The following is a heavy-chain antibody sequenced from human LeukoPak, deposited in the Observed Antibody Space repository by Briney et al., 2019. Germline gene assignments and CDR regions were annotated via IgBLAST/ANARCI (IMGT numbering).Heavy chain of an antibody. Sequence: GGSLRLSCAASGFTFSSYAMSWVRQAPGKGLEWVSSISGSGGSTYYADYVKGRFTISRDNSKNTLYLQMSSLRAEDTAVYYCAKAPNYGDPRDYWGQGTLVTVSS. D-gene: IGHD4-17*01. J-gene: IGHJ4*02. CDR1: GFTFSSYA. CDR2: ISGSGGST. CDR3: AKAPNYGDPRDY. V-gene: IGHV3-23*01.